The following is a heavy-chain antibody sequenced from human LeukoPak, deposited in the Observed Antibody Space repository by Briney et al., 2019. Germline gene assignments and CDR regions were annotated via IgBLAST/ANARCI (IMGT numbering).Heavy chain of an antibody. CDR3: ARDGFDSGSYYTDY. V-gene: IGHV1-18*01. CDR2: ISAYNGNT. CDR1: GYKFTSYG. D-gene: IGHD1-26*01. J-gene: IGHJ4*02. Sequence: ASVKVSCKASGYKFTSYGISWVRQAPGQGLEWMGWISAYNGNTNYAQKLQGRVAMTTDTSTSTAYMELRSLRSDDTAVYYCARDGFDSGSYYTDYWGQGTLVTVSS.